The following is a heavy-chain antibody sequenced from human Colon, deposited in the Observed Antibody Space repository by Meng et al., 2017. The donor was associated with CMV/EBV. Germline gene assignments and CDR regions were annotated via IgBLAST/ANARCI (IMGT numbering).Heavy chain of an antibody. CDR3: ARDSCSSTSCYYY. J-gene: IGHJ4*02. CDR2: VNHRGTTI. D-gene: IGHD2-2*01. V-gene: IGHV3-48*03. Sequence: GGSLRLSCVGSGFTFSDYEMNWVRQAPGMGLEWVAYVNHRGTTIFYADSVKGRFTISRDNAKNSLYLQMNSLRAEDTAVYYCARDSCSSTSCYYYWGQGTLVTVSS. CDR1: GFTFSDYE.